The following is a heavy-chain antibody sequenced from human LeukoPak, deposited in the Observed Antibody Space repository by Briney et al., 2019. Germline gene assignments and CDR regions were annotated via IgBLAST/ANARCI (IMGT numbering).Heavy chain of an antibody. CDR3: ARVLAGTTDY. CDR1: GFTFSSYA. CDR2: ISFDGITK. V-gene: IGHV3-30*04. J-gene: IGHJ4*02. D-gene: IGHD1-7*01. Sequence: GGPLRLSCSASGFTFSSYAMNWVRQAPGKGLEWVADISFDGITKYYADSVKGRFTISRDNSKNTLYLQMNSLTPEDTAVYYCARVLAGTTDYWGQGTLVTVSS.